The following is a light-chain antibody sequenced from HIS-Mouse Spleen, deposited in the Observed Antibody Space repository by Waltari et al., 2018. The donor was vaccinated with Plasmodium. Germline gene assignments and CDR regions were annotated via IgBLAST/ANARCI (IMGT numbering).Light chain of an antibody. Sequence: SYQLTQPPSVSVSPGQTARITCSGAALPTKYAYWYQQNSGQAPVLVIYEDSKRPSGSPERFSGSSSGTMATLTISGAQVEDEADYYCYSTDSSGNHRVFGGGTKLTVL. CDR1: ALPTKY. CDR3: YSTDSSGNHRV. J-gene: IGLJ3*02. CDR2: EDS. V-gene: IGLV3-10*01.